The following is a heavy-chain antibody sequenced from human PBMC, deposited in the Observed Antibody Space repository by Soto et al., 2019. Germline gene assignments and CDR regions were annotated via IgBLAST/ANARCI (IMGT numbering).Heavy chain of an antibody. CDR2: ISTYSGDT. V-gene: IGHV1-18*01. CDR1: GYPFFTYD. Sequence: QVHLVQSGVEVKTPGASVKVSCQASGYPFFTYDISWVRQAPGQGLEWMGWISTYSGDTKYAQKFQGRVTMTTAPSTTTAYLELRSLRSDDTAVYYCARHHGPTTSENWFDPWGQGPLVTVSS. J-gene: IGHJ5*02. CDR3: ARHHGPTTSENWFDP. D-gene: IGHD5-12*01.